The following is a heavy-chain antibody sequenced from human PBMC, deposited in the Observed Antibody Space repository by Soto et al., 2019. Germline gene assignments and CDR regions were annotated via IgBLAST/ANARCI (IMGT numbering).Heavy chain of an antibody. D-gene: IGHD2-2*01. CDR2: IIPIFGTA. V-gene: IGHV1-69*01. CDR3: SRDVVTSWSGKVFDV. Sequence: QVQLIQSGGEVKKPGSSVKVSCQASGGTFSSYGINWVRQTPGQGLEWMGGIIPIFGTANYAQSFQGRLTITADESTTTAYKELGSLRSEDTAIYYCSRDVVTSWSGKVFDVWGQGTMVTVSS. J-gene: IGHJ3*01. CDR1: GGTFSSYG.